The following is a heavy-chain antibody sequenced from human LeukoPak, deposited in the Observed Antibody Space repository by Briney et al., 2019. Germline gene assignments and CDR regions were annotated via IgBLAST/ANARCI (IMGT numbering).Heavy chain of an antibody. CDR3: ARAVPGYSSGWFRNNWFDP. D-gene: IGHD6-19*01. J-gene: IGHJ5*02. CDR2: ISSSGSTI. CDR1: GFTFSDYY. Sequence: GGSLRLSCAASGFTFSDYYMSWIRQAPGKGLEWVSYISSSGSTIYYADSVKGRFTISRDNAKNSLYLQMNSLRAEDTAVYYCARAVPGYSSGWFRNNWFDPWGQGTLVTVSS. V-gene: IGHV3-11*04.